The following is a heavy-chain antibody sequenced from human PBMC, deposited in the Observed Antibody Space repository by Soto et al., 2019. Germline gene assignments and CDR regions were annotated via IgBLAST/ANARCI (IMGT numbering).Heavy chain of an antibody. CDR2: IFHGGSI. CDR1: GGSISTHHW. V-gene: IGHV4-4*02. J-gene: IGHJ6*02. Sequence: QVQLQESGPGLVKPSGTLSLTCAVSGGSISTHHWWSWVRQPPGKGLEWIGEIFHGGSINYNPSLKGRVTISMDKSENQFSLLLSSLTAADTAVYYGARCAYGLYTFGLDVWGQGTTVTVSS. CDR3: ARCAYGLYTFGLDV. D-gene: IGHD3-10*01.